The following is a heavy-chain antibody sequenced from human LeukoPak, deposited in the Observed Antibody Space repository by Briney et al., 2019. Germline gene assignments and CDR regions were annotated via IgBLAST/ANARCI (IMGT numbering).Heavy chain of an antibody. Sequence: SETLSLTCTVSGGSISSGGYSWSWIRQHPGKGLEWIGYIYYSGSTYYNPSLKSRVTISVDTSKNQFSLKLSSVTAADTAVYYCASWYDFWSGYWSGTGYWGQGTLVTVSS. J-gene: IGHJ4*02. D-gene: IGHD3-3*01. CDR1: GGSISSGGYS. CDR2: IYYSGST. CDR3: ASWYDFWSGYWSGTGY. V-gene: IGHV4-31*03.